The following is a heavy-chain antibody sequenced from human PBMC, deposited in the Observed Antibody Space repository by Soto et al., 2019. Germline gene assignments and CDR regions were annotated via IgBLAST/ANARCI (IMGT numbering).Heavy chain of an antibody. V-gene: IGHV3-23*01. CDR2: ISGSGGST. Sequence: EVQLLESGGGLVQPGGSLRLSCAASGFTFSSYAMSWVRQAPGKGLEWVSAISGSGGSTYYADSVKGRFTISRDNSKNTLYLQMNSLRAEDTAVYYCAKHYDISTGYYSKGVYYYGMDVWGQGTTVTVSS. CDR1: GFTFSSYA. D-gene: IGHD3-9*01. J-gene: IGHJ6*02. CDR3: AKHYDISTGYYSKGVYYYGMDV.